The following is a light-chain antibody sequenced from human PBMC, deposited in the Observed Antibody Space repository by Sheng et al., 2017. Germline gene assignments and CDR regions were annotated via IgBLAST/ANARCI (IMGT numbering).Light chain of an antibody. CDR2: RTS. CDR3: QQYSFYPWT. V-gene: IGKV1-5*03. J-gene: IGKJ1*01. CDR1: QSVSTW. Sequence: DIQMTQSPSTLSASVGDRVSITCRASQSVSTWLAWYQQKGGKAPKLLIYRTSDLQTGVPSRFSGSGSGTEFTLTISSLQPDDFATYYCQQYSFYPWTFGRGTEGGD.